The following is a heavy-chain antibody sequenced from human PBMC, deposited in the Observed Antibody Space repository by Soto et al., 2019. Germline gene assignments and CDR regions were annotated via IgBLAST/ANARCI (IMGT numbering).Heavy chain of an antibody. J-gene: IGHJ6*02. CDR2: MFPGDSDT. D-gene: IGHD2-2*01. CDR3: ARRNHYCRSTSCYSGPLDHYYGMYV. Sequence: PAQSMTIPRTGSGYRLTSYWIGWVRQMPGKVLEWVGIMFPGDSDTRYGPSFQGQVTISADKSISTAYLQWSGQKASDTAMYYCARRNHYCRSTSCYSGPLDHYYGMYVWGQGTTVTVSS. CDR1: GYRLTSYW. V-gene: IGHV5-51*01.